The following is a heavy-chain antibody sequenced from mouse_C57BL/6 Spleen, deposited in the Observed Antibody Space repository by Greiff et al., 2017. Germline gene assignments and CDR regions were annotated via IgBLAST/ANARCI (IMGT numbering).Heavy chain of an antibody. V-gene: IGHV5-17*01. Sequence: EVHLVESGGGLVKPGGSLKLSCAASGFTFSDYGMHWVRQAPEKGLEWVAYISSGSSTIYYADTVKGRFTISRDKPKNTLFLQITRLRSEDTAMYYGARQDYDDDVFDYWGQGTTLTVSS. D-gene: IGHD2-4*01. CDR2: ISSGSSTI. J-gene: IGHJ2*01. CDR1: GFTFSDYG. CDR3: ARQDYDDDVFDY.